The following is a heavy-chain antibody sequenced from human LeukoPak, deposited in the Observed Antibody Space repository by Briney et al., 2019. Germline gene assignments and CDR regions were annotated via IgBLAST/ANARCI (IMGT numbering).Heavy chain of an antibody. CDR3: ARYTEYYFDY. Sequence: GGSLGLSCAASGFTFSTYWMTWVRQAPGKGLEWVANTKRDGSEVYYANSVKGHFTISRDNAKNSLYLQMNSLRAEDTAVYYCARYTEYYFDYWGQGTLVTVSS. J-gene: IGHJ4*02. CDR1: GFTFSTYW. D-gene: IGHD2-2*02. CDR2: TKRDGSEV. V-gene: IGHV3-7*01.